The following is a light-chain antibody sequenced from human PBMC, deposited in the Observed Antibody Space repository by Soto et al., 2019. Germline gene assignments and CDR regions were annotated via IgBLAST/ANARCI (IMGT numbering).Light chain of an antibody. V-gene: IGKV3-11*01. CDR2: DAS. Sequence: EIVLTQSPATLSLSPGERATLSCRASQSVSSYLAWYQQKPCQAPRLLIYDASNRATGIPARFSGSGSGTDFPLTISSLEPEDFAVYYCQQRSTWSRLTFCGGTKVEIK. J-gene: IGKJ4*01. CDR3: QQRSTWSRLT. CDR1: QSVSSY.